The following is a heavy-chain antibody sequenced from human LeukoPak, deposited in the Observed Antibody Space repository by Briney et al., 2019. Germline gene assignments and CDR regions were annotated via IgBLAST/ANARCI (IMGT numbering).Heavy chain of an antibody. V-gene: IGHV4-31*03. CDR1: RGSIISGYY. Sequence: SQTLSLTCTVSRGSIISGYYWSWIRQLPGQGLEGIGYTYSSGSTSYNPSLKSRLTMSVDTSKNQFSLTLSSVTAADTAIYYCARNDAFDIWGQGTMVTVSS. J-gene: IGHJ3*02. CDR3: ARNDAFDI. CDR2: TYSSGST.